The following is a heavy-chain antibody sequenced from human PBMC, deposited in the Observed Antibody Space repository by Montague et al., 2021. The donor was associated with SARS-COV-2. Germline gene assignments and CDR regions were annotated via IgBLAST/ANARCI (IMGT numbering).Heavy chain of an antibody. V-gene: IGHV4-59*08. CDR3: AAQTDYYYYSLDV. CDR2: IYDSGNV. J-gene: IGHJ6*02. CDR1: GGSIRNYY. Sequence: SETLSLTCAISGGSIRNYYWSWIRQPPGGGLERIAYIYDSGNVDYNPSLKSRVTILVDTSKNQFSLKLSSVTAADTAVYYCAAQTDYYYYSLDVWGQGTTATVS.